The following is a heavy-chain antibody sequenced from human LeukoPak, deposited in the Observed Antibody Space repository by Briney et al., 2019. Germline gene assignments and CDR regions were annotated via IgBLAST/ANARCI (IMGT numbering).Heavy chain of an antibody. J-gene: IGHJ4*02. Sequence: PGGSLRLSCAASGFTFSSYAMTWVRQAPGKGLEWVSGISGSGGGIYYADSVKGRFTISRDNSKNTLYLQMNSLRAEDTAVYYCAREEPLGGLGYSYGYFDYWGQGTLVTVSS. D-gene: IGHD5-18*01. CDR1: GFTFSSYA. CDR3: AREEPLGGLGYSYGYFDY. CDR2: ISGSGGGI. V-gene: IGHV3-23*01.